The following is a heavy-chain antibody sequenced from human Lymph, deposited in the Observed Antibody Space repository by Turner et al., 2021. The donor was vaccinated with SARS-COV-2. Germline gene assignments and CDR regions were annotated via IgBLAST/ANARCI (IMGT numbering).Heavy chain of an antibody. CDR1: GFTFDDYA. D-gene: IGHD5-12*01. V-gene: IGHV3-43*02. J-gene: IGHJ4*02. CDR2: ISGDGGST. CDR3: AKEGLSGRRLQFVPYFAY. Sequence: EVQLVESGGGVVQPGGSLRLSCAASGFTFDDYAMHWVRQAPGKGLEWVSLISGDGGSTYYADSVKGRFTISRDDSKNSLYLQINSLRTGDTALYYCAKEGLSGRRLQFVPYFAYWGQGTLVSVSS.